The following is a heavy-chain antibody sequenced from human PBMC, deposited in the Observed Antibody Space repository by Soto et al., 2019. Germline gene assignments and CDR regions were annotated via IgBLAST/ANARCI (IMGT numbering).Heavy chain of an antibody. CDR2: ISGSLTST. CDR3: ARVTTQSRVPIMVPDYYFYYMDV. D-gene: IGHD3-16*01. CDR1: GFTFSDYY. J-gene: IGHJ6*03. V-gene: IGHV3-11*01. Sequence: GGSLRLSCAASGFTFSDYYMTWIRQGPGKGLEWVSYISGSLTSTYYADSVKGRFTISRDNAKKLLFLQMNSLSAEDTAVYYCARVTTQSRVPIMVPDYYFYYMDVWGKGTTVTVSS.